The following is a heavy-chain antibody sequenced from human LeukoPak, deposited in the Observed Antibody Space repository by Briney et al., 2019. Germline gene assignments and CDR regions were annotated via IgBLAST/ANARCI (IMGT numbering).Heavy chain of an antibody. J-gene: IGHJ5*02. CDR3: AGRRLITIFGVVIKSLNPNNWFDP. D-gene: IGHD3-3*01. V-gene: IGHV1-8*02. CDR2: MNPNSGNT. CDR1: GGTFSSYA. Sequence: GASVKVSCKASGGTFSSYAISWVRQATGQGLEWMGWMNPNSGNTGYAQKFQGRVTMTRNTSISTAYMELSSLRSEDTAVYYCAGRRLITIFGVVIKSLNPNNWFDPWGQGTLVTVSS.